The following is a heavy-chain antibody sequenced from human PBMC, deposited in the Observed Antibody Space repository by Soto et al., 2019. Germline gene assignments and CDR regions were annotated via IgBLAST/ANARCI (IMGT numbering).Heavy chain of an antibody. V-gene: IGHV3-48*02. Sequence: EVQLVESGGGLVQWGGSLRLSCAASGFTFSSYSVNWVRQAPGKGLEWVSYISSGSKTIFYADSVKGRFTVSRDNAKNSQYLQKNSLRDEDTAVYYCAREDILGARSFDYWGQGTLVTVSS. CDR3: AREDILGARSFDY. CDR1: GFTFSSYS. J-gene: IGHJ4*02. D-gene: IGHD1-26*01. CDR2: ISSGSKTI.